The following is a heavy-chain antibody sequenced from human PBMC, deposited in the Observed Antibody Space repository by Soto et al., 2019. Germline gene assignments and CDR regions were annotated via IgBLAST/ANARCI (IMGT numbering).Heavy chain of an antibody. V-gene: IGHV4-39*01. CDR3: ASRRGGSYYFDY. CDR2: IFYSGST. J-gene: IGHJ4*02. CDR1: GGSISSSSYY. D-gene: IGHD3-10*01. Sequence: QLQLQESGPGLVKPSETLSLTCTVSGGSISSSSYYWGWIRQPPGKGLEYIGSIFYSGSTYYSPSLKSRVTISVYMSTNQLSLKLSSVTAADTAVYYCASRRGGSYYFDYWGQGTLVTVSS.